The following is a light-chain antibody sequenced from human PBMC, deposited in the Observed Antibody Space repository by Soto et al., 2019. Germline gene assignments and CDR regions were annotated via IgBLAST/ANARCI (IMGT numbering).Light chain of an antibody. CDR1: QSVNIN. CDR2: DAS. V-gene: IGKV3-15*01. Sequence: EIVMRQAPATLSVARGVRGTLSCRASQSVNINLAWYQQKPGQAPMLLIYDASTRATGIPARFSGSGSGTEYTLTLSSLQSEDFAVYYCQQYNNWPPTYTVGHGTKREIK. J-gene: IGKJ2*01. CDR3: QQYNNWPPTYT.